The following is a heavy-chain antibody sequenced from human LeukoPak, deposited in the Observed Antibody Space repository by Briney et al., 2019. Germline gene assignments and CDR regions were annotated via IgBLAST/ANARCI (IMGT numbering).Heavy chain of an antibody. D-gene: IGHD3-10*02. Sequence: QPGGSLRLSCAASGFTFSSYEMNWVRQAPGAGLEGVSYISISDSTIYYADSVKGRFTISRDNAKNSLYLQMNNLRVEDTALYYCARGRYLGAMFQDHWGQGTLVTVSS. V-gene: IGHV3-48*03. CDR3: ARGRYLGAMFQDH. J-gene: IGHJ4*02. CDR1: GFTFSSYE. CDR2: ISISDSTI.